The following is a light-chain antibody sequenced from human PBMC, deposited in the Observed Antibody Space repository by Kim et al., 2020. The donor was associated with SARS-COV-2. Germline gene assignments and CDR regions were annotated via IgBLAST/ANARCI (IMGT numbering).Light chain of an antibody. Sequence: DIQMTQSPSSLSASVGDRVTITCRASQDISNHLTWFQQKPGEAPKSLIYAASSLQSGVPSKFSGGGSGTDFTLTISSLQPEDFATYYCQQYHNCPLTFGGGTKVDIK. CDR1: QDISNH. CDR2: AAS. V-gene: IGKV1-16*02. CDR3: QQYHNCPLT. J-gene: IGKJ4*01.